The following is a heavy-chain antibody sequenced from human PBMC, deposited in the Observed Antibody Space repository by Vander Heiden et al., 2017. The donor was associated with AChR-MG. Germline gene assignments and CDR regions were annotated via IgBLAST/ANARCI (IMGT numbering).Heavy chain of an antibody. D-gene: IGHD3-16*02. CDR3: SSIVPDPGS. CDR2: IIPILGIA. CDR1: GGTFSSYA. V-gene: IGHV1-69*04. J-gene: IGHJ4*02. Sequence: QVQLVQSGAEVTKPGSSVKVSCKASGGTFSSYAISWVRQAPGQGREWMGRIIPILGIANYAQKFQGRVTMTADKSTSTAYMELSSLRSEDTAVYYCSSIVPDPGSWGQGTLVTVSS.